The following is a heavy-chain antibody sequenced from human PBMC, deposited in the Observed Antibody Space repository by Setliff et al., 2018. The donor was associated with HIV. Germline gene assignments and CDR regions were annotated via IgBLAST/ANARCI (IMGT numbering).Heavy chain of an antibody. D-gene: IGHD3-9*01. CDR3: ARGGQNALRYFDWLPEGEYFHH. CDR2: INPNSGGT. Sequence: ASVKVSCKASGYTFSNYDINWMRQAPGQGPEWLGWINPNSGGTNYAQKFQGRVTMTRDTSISTASMDLRSLRSDDTAFYYCARGGQNALRYFDWLPEGEYFHHWGQGTLVTVSS. J-gene: IGHJ1*01. V-gene: IGHV1-2*02. CDR1: GYTFSNYD.